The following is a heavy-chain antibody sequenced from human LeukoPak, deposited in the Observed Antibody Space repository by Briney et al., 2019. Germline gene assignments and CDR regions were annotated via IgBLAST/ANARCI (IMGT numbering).Heavy chain of an antibody. CDR3: AKEAGYSGYDYPDY. V-gene: IGHV3-23*01. CDR2: ISGSGYST. CDR1: GFTVITND. Sequence: GGSLRLSCAASGFTVITNDMTLVRQAPGKGLEWVSAISGSGYSTYYADSVKGRFTISRDNSKNTLYLQMNSLRAEDTAVYYCAKEAGYSGYDYPDYWGQGTLVTVSS. D-gene: IGHD5-12*01. J-gene: IGHJ4*02.